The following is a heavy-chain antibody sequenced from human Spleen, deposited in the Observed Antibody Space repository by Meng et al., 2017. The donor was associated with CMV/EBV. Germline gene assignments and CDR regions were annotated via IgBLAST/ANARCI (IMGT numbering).Heavy chain of an antibody. Sequence: GESLKISCAASGFTFDDYGMSWVRQAPGKGLEWVSRINSDGSSTIYADSVRGRFTISRDNTKNTVYLQMNSLRAEDTALYYCARVNRWSGMPYCFDYWGQGTLVTVSS. V-gene: IGHV3-20*04. CDR1: GFTFDDYG. CDR3: ARVNRWSGMPYCFDY. CDR2: INSDGSST. J-gene: IGHJ4*02. D-gene: IGHD3-3*01.